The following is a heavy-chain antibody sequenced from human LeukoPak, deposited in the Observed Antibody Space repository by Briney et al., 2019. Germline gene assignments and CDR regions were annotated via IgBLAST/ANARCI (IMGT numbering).Heavy chain of an antibody. V-gene: IGHV4-31*03. CDR2: IYYTGST. J-gene: IGHJ4*02. CDR3: ARNADGSGNLLPFYFDY. Sequence: SQTLSLTCTVSGGSIYSGGYHWSWIRQHPGKGLEWIGYIYYTGSTYYNPSLKSRVAISVDTSKNQFSLILSSVTAADTAVYYCARNADGSGNLLPFYFDYWGPGTLVTVSS. D-gene: IGHD3-10*01. CDR1: GGSIYSGGYH.